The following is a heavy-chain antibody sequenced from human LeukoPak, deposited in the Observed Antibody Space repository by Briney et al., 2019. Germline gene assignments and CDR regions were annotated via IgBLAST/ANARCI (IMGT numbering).Heavy chain of an antibody. J-gene: IGHJ4*02. CDR1: GFTFSSYA. Sequence: GGSLRLSCAASGFTFSSYAMSWVRQAPGKGLEWVSAISGSGGSTYYADSVKGRFTISRDNSKNTLYLQMNSLGAEDTAVYYCAKDLVSGMVRGVTFDYWGQGTLVTVSS. V-gene: IGHV3-23*01. CDR3: AKDLVSGMVRGVTFDY. D-gene: IGHD3-10*01. CDR2: ISGSGGST.